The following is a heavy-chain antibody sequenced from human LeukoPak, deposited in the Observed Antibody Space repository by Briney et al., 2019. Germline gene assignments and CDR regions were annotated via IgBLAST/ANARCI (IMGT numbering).Heavy chain of an antibody. CDR3: AKVEGTPS. Sequence: PSETLSLTCTVSGGSISSSSYYWGWIRQPPGKGLEWIGSIYYSGSTYYNPSLKSRVTMSLDTSKNQFSLRLSSVTAADTAVYYCAKVEGTPSWGRGTLVTVSS. D-gene: IGHD1-1*01. CDR2: IYYSGST. J-gene: IGHJ4*02. CDR1: GGSISSSSYY. V-gene: IGHV4-39*07.